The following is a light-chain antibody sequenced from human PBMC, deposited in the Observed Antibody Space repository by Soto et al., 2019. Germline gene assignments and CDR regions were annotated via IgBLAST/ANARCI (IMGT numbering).Light chain of an antibody. CDR3: QSYDSSLSAL. J-gene: IGLJ3*02. CDR2: GNS. Sequence: QSVLTQPPSVSGAPGQRVTISCTGSSSNIGAGYDVHWYQQLPGTAPKLLIYGNSTRPSGVPDRFSCSKSGTSASLAITGLQAEDEADYYCQSYDSSLSALFGGGTKLTVL. V-gene: IGLV1-40*01. CDR1: SSNIGAGYD.